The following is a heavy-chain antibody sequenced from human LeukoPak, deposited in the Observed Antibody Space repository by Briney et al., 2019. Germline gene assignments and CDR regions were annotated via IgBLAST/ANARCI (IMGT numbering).Heavy chain of an antibody. CDR1: GYSFSTYT. J-gene: IGHJ4*02. CDR2: INAGNGNT. D-gene: IGHD6-19*01. V-gene: IGHV1-3*01. Sequence: ASVKVSCKASGYSFSTYTMNWVRQAPGQRLEWMGWINAGNGNTKYSQKFQGRVTMTRDTSTRTVYMEVNSLRSEDTAVYYCARQGTYSSAIGMGYWGQGTLVTVSS. CDR3: ARQGTYSSAIGMGY.